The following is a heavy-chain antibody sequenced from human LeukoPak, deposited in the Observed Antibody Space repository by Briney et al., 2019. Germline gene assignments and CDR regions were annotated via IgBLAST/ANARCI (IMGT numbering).Heavy chain of an antibody. Sequence: ASVKVSCKASGGTFSSYAISWVRQAPGQGLEWMGGIIPIFGTANYAQKFQGRVTITTDESTSAAYMELSSLRSEDTAVYYCARGAKRGSSSDYYYYYYMDVWGKGTTVTVSS. D-gene: IGHD6-6*01. V-gene: IGHV1-69*05. CDR1: GGTFSSYA. CDR2: IIPIFGTA. CDR3: ARGAKRGSSSDYYYYYYMDV. J-gene: IGHJ6*03.